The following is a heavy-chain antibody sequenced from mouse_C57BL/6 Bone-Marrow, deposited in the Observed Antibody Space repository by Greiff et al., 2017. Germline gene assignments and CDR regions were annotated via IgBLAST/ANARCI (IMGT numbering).Heavy chain of an antibody. V-gene: IGHV3-8*01. J-gene: IGHJ2*01. CDR1: GYSLTSDY. D-gene: IGHD2-4*01. CDR2: ISYSGST. Sequence: EVKLQESGPGLAKPSQTLSLTCSVTGYSLTSDYWNWIRKFPGNKLEYMGYISYSGSTYYNPSHKSRISITRDKSNNQYYLQLNSVTTDDKATYYCGRYDDYDGGYFDYWGQGTTLTVSS. CDR3: GRYDDYDGGYFDY.